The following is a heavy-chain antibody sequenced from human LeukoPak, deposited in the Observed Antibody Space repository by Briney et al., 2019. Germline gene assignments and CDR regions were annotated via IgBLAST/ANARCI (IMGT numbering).Heavy chain of an antibody. CDR1: GYSFTTYW. J-gene: IGHJ4*02. V-gene: IGHV5-51*01. D-gene: IGHD1-26*01. CDR2: IYPGDSDT. CDR3: AVPQTGREVGATS. Sequence: GESLKISCKGPGYSFTTYWIGWVRQMPGKGLERMGIIYPGDSDTRYSPSFQGQVTISADKSISTAYLQWSSLKASDTAMYYCAVPQTGREVGATSWGQGTLVTVSS.